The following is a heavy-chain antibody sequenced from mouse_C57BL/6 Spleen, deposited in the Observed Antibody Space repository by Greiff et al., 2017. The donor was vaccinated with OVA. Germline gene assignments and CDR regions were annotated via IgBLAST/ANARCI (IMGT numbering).Heavy chain of an antibody. CDR1: GYTFTSYW. Sequence: EVQLQQSGTVLARPGASVKMSCKTSGYTFTSYWMHWVKQRPGQGLEWIGAIYPGNSDTSYNQKFKGKAKLTAVTSASTAYMELSSLTNEYSAVYYCTRRADYYSSSYFCYFDYWGQGTTLTVSS. CDR2: IYPGNSDT. J-gene: IGHJ2*01. D-gene: IGHD1-1*01. V-gene: IGHV1-5*01. CDR3: TRRADYYSSSYFCYFDY.